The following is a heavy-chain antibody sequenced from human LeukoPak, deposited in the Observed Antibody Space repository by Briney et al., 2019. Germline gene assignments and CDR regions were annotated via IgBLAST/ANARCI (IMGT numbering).Heavy chain of an antibody. Sequence: PGGSLRLSCAASGFTFNNYAMSWGRQAPGKGLEWVSAISGSGGSTYYADSVKGRFTISRDISKNSLYLQMNSLRPEDTAVHYCAKGVAIWSGEYNWSAPWGQAPLVTVPS. V-gene: IGHV3-23*01. J-gene: IGHJ5*02. CDR2: ISGSGGST. CDR3: AKGVAIWSGEYNWSAP. D-gene: IGHD3-10*01. CDR1: GFTFNNYA.